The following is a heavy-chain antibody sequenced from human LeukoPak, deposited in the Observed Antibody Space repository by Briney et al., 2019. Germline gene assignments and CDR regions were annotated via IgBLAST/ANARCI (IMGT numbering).Heavy chain of an antibody. CDR1: GFTFSSYW. Sequence: GGSLRLSCAASGFTFSSYWMSWVRQAPGKGLEWVANIKQDGSEKYYVDSVKGRFTISRDNAKNSLYLQMNSLRVEDTAVYYCARVWIGIGQTPYYFDYWGQGTLVTVSS. CDR3: ARVWIGIGQTPYYFDY. V-gene: IGHV3-7*01. D-gene: IGHD1-26*01. J-gene: IGHJ4*02. CDR2: IKQDGSEK.